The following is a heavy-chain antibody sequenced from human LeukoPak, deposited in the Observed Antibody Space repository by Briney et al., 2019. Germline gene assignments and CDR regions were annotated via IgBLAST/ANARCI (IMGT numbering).Heavy chain of an antibody. CDR3: AREKIGKGRKLGATTHYYYYYYMDV. Sequence: NASETLSLTCTVSGDSISSSNSYWGWIRQPPGKGLEWIGSIYYSGNTYYNASLKSRVTISVDTSKNQFSLKLTSVTAADTAVYYCAREKIGKGRKLGATTHYYYYYYMDVWGKGTTVTISS. D-gene: IGHD1-26*01. CDR2: IYYSGNT. V-gene: IGHV4-39*02. J-gene: IGHJ6*03. CDR1: GDSISSSNSY.